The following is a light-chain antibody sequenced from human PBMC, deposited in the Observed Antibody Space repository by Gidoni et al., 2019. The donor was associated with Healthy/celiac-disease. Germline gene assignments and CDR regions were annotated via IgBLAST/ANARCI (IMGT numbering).Light chain of an antibody. V-gene: IGKV1-39*01. CDR2: AAS. J-gene: IGKJ2*01. CDR3: QQSYSTPRT. CDR1: QSISSY. Sequence: DIQMTQSPSSLSASVGDRVTITCRASQSISSYLNWYQQKPGKATKLLIYAASSLQSGVPSRFSGSGSWTDFTLTISSLQPEDFATYYCQQSYSTPRTFXQXTKLEIK.